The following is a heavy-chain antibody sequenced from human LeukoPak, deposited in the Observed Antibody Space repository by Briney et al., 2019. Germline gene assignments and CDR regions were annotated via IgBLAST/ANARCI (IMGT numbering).Heavy chain of an antibody. CDR1: GFSLSTSGVG. CDR3: ARRRRYYDSSGYQYYYFDY. J-gene: IGHJ4*02. D-gene: IGHD3-22*01. Sequence: SGPTLVKPTQTLTLTCTFSGFSLSTSGVGVGWIRQPPGKALEWLALTYWDDDKRYSPSLKSRLTITKDTSKNQVVLTMTNMDPVDTATYYCARRRRYYDSSGYQYYYFDYWGRGTLVTVSS. CDR2: TYWDDDK. V-gene: IGHV2-5*02.